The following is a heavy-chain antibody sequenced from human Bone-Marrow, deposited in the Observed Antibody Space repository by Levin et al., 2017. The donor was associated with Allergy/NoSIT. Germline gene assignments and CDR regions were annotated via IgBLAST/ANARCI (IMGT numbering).Heavy chain of an antibody. J-gene: IGHJ4*02. CDR3: ARGPVFRSGYLDY. CDR1: GGSFSGYY. D-gene: IGHD3-22*01. V-gene: IGHV4-34*01. Sequence: SSETLSLTCAVYGGSFSGYYWSWIRQPPGKGLEWIGEINHSGSTNYNPSLKSRVTISVDTSKNQFSLKLSSVTAADTAVYYCARGPVFRSGYLDYWGQGTLVTVSS. CDR2: INHSGST.